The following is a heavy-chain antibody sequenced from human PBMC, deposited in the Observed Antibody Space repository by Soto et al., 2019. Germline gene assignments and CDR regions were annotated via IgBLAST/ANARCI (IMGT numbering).Heavy chain of an antibody. CDR1: GGSISSGGYS. V-gene: IGHV4-30-2*01. CDR3: AAGGGLPRYY. J-gene: IGHJ4*02. Sequence: TSETLSLTCXVSGGSISSGGYSWSWIRQPPGKGLEWIGYIYHSGSTYYNPSLKSRVTISVDRSKNQFSLKLSSVTAADTAVYYCAAGGGLPRYYWGQGTLVTVSS. CDR2: IYHSGST. D-gene: IGHD5-12*01.